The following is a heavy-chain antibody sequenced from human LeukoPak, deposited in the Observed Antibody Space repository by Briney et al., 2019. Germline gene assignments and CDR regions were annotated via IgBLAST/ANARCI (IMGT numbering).Heavy chain of an antibody. J-gene: IGHJ5*02. CDR3: AKNNWFDP. CDR2: IHHSVGT. Sequence: SETLSLTCVIYGASFSDYYWSWIRQPPGKGLEWIGEIHHSVGTKYNPSLKSQVTISADTPKNQFSLNLSSVTAADTAVYYCAKNNWFDPWGQGTLVTVSS. CDR1: GASFSDYY. V-gene: IGHV4-34*01.